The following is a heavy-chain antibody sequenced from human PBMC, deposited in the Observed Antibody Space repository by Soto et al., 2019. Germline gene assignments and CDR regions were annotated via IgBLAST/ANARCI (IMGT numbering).Heavy chain of an antibody. D-gene: IGHD3-16*02. V-gene: IGHV1-69*13. J-gene: IGHJ5*02. CDR1: GGTFSSYA. CDR2: IIPIFGTA. CDR3: ARAHPPYDYVWGSYLGWFDP. Sequence: SVKVSCKASGGTFSSYAISWVRQAPGQGLEWMGGIIPIFGTANYAQKFQGRVTITADESTSTAYMELSSLRSEDTAVYYCARAHPPYDYVWGSYLGWFDPWGQGTLVTVSS.